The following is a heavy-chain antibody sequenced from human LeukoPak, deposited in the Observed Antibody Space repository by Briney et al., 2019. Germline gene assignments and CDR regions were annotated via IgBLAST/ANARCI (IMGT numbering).Heavy chain of an antibody. Sequence: TSETLSLTCAVYGGSFSGYYWSWIRQPPGKGLEWIGEINHSGSTNYNPSLKSRVTISVDTSKNQFSLKLSSVTAADTAVYYCARGTRRFKYSSSPFDYWGQGTLVTVSS. CDR3: ARGTRRFKYSSSPFDY. J-gene: IGHJ4*02. V-gene: IGHV4-34*01. CDR2: INHSGST. CDR1: GGSFSGYY. D-gene: IGHD6-6*01.